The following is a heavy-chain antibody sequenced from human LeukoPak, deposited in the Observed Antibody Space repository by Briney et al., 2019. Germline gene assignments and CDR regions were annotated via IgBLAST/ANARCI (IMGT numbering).Heavy chain of an antibody. V-gene: IGHV3-23*01. CDR1: GFTFSSYA. CDR3: AKDSSSSNYYYGLDV. CDR2: ISGSGGST. J-gene: IGHJ6*02. Sequence: GGSLRLSCAASGFTFSSYAMSWVRQAPGKGLEWVSAISGSGGSTYYADSVKGRFTISRDNSKNTLYLQMNSLRAEDTALYFCAKDSSSSNYYYGLDVWGQGTTVTVSS. D-gene: IGHD6-6*01.